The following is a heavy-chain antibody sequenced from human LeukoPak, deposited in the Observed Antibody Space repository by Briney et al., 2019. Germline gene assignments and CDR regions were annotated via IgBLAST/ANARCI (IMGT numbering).Heavy chain of an antibody. CDR3: ASETAAGFDY. V-gene: IGHV3-23*01. J-gene: IGHJ4*02. D-gene: IGHD6-13*01. CDR1: GFTFSSYA. CDR2: ISGSGDST. Sequence: PGGSLRLSCAASGFTFSSYAMSWVSQAPGKGLEWVSVISGSGDSTYYTDPVKGRFSISRDNSKNSLCLQMNSLRAEDTAVYYCASETAAGFDYWGQGTLVTVSS.